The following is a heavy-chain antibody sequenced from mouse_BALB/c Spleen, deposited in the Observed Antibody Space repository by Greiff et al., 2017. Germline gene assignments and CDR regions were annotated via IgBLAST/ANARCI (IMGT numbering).Heavy chain of an antibody. CDR1: GFTFTDYY. V-gene: IGHV7-3*02. J-gene: IGHJ4*01. CDR3: ARDDYYRSYYAMDY. CDR2: IRNKANGYTT. Sequence: EVQGVESGGGLVQPGGSLRLSCATSGFTFTDYYMSWVRQPPGKALEWLGFIRNKANGYTTEYSASVKGRFTISRDNSQSILYLQMNTLRAEDSATYYCARDDYYRSYYAMDYWGQGTSVTVSS. D-gene: IGHD2-14*01.